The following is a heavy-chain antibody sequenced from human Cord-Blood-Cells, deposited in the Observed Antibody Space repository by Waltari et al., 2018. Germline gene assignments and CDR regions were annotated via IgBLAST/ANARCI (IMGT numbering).Heavy chain of an antibody. D-gene: IGHD3-9*01. V-gene: IGHV4-59*08. CDR2: IYYSGSP. CDR1: AGSISSYY. J-gene: IGHJ5*02. CDR3: ARRGLGNWFDP. Sequence: QVQLQESGPGLVKPSETLSLTCTVTAGSISSYYWSWIRQPPGKGLELIGYIYYSGSPNYNPSLKSRVTISVDTSKNQFSLKLSSVTAADTAVYYCARRGLGNWFDPWGQGTLVTVSS.